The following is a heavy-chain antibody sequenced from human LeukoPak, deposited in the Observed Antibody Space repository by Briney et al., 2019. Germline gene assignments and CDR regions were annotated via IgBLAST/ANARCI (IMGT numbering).Heavy chain of an antibody. V-gene: IGHV4-59*01. J-gene: IGHJ3*02. D-gene: IGHD1-26*01. CDR1: AAPITRYY. CDR2: IYYSGST. Sequence: SETLSLTCTVSAAPITRYYWSGVRQPPGKGLEWIGYIYYSGSTNYNPSLKSRVAISVDTSKNQVSLRLSSVTAADTAVYYCARGVSIVGVTPHDAFYIWGQGTVVTVS. CDR3: ARGVSIVGVTPHDAFYI.